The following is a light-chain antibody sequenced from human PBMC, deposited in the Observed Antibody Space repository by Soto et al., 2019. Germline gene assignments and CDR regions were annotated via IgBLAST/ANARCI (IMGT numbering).Light chain of an antibody. Sequence: QSVLTQPPSVSGAPGQRITISCTGSSSNIGAGYDVHWYQQLPGTAPKLLIYGNSNRPSGVPDRFSGSKSGTSASLAITGLQAEDEADYYCQSYDSSLSVFYVFGTGTKGTVL. V-gene: IGLV1-40*01. CDR2: GNS. J-gene: IGLJ1*01. CDR1: SSNIGAGYD. CDR3: QSYDSSLSVFYV.